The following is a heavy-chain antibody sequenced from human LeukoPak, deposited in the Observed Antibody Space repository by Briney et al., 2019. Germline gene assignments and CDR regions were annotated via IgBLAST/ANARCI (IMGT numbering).Heavy chain of an antibody. J-gene: IGHJ4*02. V-gene: IGHV3-15*05. D-gene: IGHD6-19*01. CDR2: IKSKTYGGTP. CDR1: GFTFTNAW. Sequence: GGSLRLSCAASGFTFTNAWMSWVRQAPGKGLEWVGRIKSKTYGGTPDYAASVKGRFTISRDDSKNTLYLQMNSLRAEDTAVYYCALAVAGTIYYWGQGTLVTVSS. CDR3: ALAVAGTIYY.